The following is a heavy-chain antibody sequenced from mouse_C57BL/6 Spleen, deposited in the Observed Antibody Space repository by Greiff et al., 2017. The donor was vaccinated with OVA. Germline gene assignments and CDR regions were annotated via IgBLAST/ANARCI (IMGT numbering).Heavy chain of an antibody. CDR3: ARGTSYYGSSHWYMDV. D-gene: IGHD1-1*01. Sequence: VQLKESGAELVRPGTSVKMSCKASGYTFTNYWIGWAKQRPGHGLEWIGDIYPGGGYTNYNEKFKGKATLPADQSSSTAYMQFSSLTSEDSAIYYCARGTSYYGSSHWYMDVWGTGTTVTVSS. CDR1: GYTFTNYW. V-gene: IGHV1-63*01. J-gene: IGHJ1*03. CDR2: IYPGGGYT.